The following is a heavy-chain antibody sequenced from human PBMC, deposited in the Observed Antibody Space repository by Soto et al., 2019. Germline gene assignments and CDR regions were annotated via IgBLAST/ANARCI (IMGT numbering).Heavy chain of an antibody. CDR2: IWYDGSNK. Sequence: ESGGGVVQPGRSLRLSCTASGFSFSTYGMHWIRQAPGKGLEWVAGIWYDGSNKYYVDSVKGRFTISRDNSKNTLYLQMNSLRAEDTAVFYCARERYRYCSGGTCSGVDYWGQGTLVTVSS. CDR1: GFSFSTYG. CDR3: ARERYRYCSGGTCSGVDY. D-gene: IGHD2-15*01. J-gene: IGHJ4*02. V-gene: IGHV3-33*01.